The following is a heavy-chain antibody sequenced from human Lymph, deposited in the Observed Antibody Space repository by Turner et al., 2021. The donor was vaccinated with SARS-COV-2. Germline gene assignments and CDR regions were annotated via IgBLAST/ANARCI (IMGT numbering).Heavy chain of an antibody. CDR2: ISGSGGST. D-gene: IGHD2-2*01. CDR3: AKGPYCSSTSCPTVGAFDI. Sequence: EVQLLESGGGLVQPGGSLRLSCAASGFTFRSYGMSWVRQDPGKGLEWVSAISGSGGSTYYADSVKGRFTISRDNSKNTLYLQMNSLRPEDTAVYYCAKGPYCSSTSCPTVGAFDIWGQGTMVTISS. CDR1: GFTFRSYG. J-gene: IGHJ3*02. V-gene: IGHV3-23*01.